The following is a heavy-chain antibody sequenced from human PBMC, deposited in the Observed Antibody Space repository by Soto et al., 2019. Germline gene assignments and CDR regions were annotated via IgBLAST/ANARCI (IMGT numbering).Heavy chain of an antibody. Sequence: PGGSLRRSCAVSGVTLSNVWMNWVRQAPGKGPEWVGRIKSKTDGGTVEYAAPVKDRFTISRDDSENTLYLQMNSLKTEDTAVYYCSHGYYQYFESWSQATLVTVSS. J-gene: IGHJ4*02. D-gene: IGHD5-18*01. V-gene: IGHV3-15*07. CDR1: GVTLSNVW. CDR3: SHGYYQYFES. CDR2: IKSKTDGGTV.